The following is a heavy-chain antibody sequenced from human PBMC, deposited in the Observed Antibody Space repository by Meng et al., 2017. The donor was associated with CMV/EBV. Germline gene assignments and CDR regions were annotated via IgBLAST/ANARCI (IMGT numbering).Heavy chain of an antibody. V-gene: IGHV1-69*10. D-gene: IGHD3-16*02. J-gene: IGHJ6*02. CDR2: IIPILGIA. CDR1: GGTFSSYA. CDR3: ARASFRFHYYYYGTDV. Sequence: SVKVSCKASGGTFSSYAISWVRQAPGQGLEWMGGIIPILGIANYAQKFQGRVTITADKSTSTAYMELSSLRSEDTAVYYCARASFRFHYYYYGTDVWGQGTTVTVSS.